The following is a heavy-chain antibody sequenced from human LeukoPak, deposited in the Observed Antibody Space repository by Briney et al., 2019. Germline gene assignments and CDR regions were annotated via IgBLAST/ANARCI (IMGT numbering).Heavy chain of an antibody. CDR1: GGSFSSDTYY. CDR3: ARELPYHHGLDV. V-gene: IGHV4-61*01. CDR2: VYYTGST. D-gene: IGHD1-14*01. Sequence: SETLSLTCTVSGGSFSSDTYYWSWIRQPPGKGLEWIGYVYYTGSTNYNPSLKSRVTISVDTSKNQFSLKLNSVTAAVTAVYYCARELPYHHGLDVWGQGTTVTVSS. J-gene: IGHJ6*02.